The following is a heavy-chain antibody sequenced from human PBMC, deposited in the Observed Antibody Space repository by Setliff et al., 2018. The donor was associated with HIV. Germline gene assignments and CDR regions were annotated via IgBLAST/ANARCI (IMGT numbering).Heavy chain of an antibody. D-gene: IGHD3-3*01. CDR1: GGSISSHH. CDR2: IHYSGST. CDR3: ARATFFDFWSGFPHHYMDV. V-gene: IGHV4-59*11. J-gene: IGHJ6*03. Sequence: SETLSLTCTVSGGSISSHHWTWIRQPPGKGLEWIGDIHYSGSTNYNSSLKSRVTITIDTSKDQFSLKVRSVTAADTAVYYCARATFFDFWSGFPHHYMDVWGKGTTVTVSS.